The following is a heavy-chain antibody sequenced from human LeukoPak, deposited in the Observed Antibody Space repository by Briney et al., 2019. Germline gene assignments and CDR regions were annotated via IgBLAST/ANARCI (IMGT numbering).Heavy chain of an antibody. CDR3: AKDYYDSSGYLAEYFQH. Sequence: PGRSLRLSCAASGFTFSSYGMHWVRQAPGKGLEWVAVISYDGSNKYYADSVKGRFTISRDNSKNTLYLQMNSLRAEDTAVYCCAKDYYDSSGYLAEYFQHWGQGTLVTVSS. D-gene: IGHD3-22*01. V-gene: IGHV3-30*18. J-gene: IGHJ1*01. CDR1: GFTFSSYG. CDR2: ISYDGSNK.